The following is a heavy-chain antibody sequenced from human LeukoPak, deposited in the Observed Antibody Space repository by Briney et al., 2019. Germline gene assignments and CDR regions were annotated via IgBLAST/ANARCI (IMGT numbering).Heavy chain of an antibody. CDR1: GDSIKSDSYY. Sequence: KPSETLSLTCTVSGDSIKSDSYYWGWIPQPPGQGLEWIGTIYYSGSTYYNPSLKSRVTISVDTSKNQFSVKLSSVTAADTALYYCARGRKDTGRRELDYWGQGTLVTVSS. V-gene: IGHV4-39*01. CDR2: IYYSGST. J-gene: IGHJ4*02. CDR3: ARGRKDTGRRELDY. D-gene: IGHD1-1*01.